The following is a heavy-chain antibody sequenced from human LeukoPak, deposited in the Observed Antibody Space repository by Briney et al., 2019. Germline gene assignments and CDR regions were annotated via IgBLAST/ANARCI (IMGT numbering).Heavy chain of an antibody. Sequence: LETLSLTCTVSGGSISSSSYYWGWIRQPPGKGLEWIGSIYYSGSTYYNPSLKSRVTISVDTSKNQFSLKLSSVTAADTAVYYCARHGDEVWWLAPQIDYWGQGTLVTVSS. J-gene: IGHJ4*02. V-gene: IGHV4-39*01. CDR1: GGSISSSSYY. CDR2: IYYSGST. CDR3: ARHGDEVWWLAPQIDY. D-gene: IGHD5-12*01.